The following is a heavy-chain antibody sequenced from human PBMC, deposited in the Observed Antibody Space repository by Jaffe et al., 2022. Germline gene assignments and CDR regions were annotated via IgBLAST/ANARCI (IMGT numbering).Heavy chain of an antibody. J-gene: IGHJ5*02. V-gene: IGHV4-39*01. CDR1: GGSLSSIKHY. D-gene: IGHD3-3*01. Sequence: QLQLQESGPGLVKPSETLSLTCSVSGGSLSSIKHYWGWIRQPPGKGLEWIGSMDYSGTTYYNPTLKSRVSISIDASRNQFSLKVTSVTAADTAVYYCARQGRSLIEVFGESTPILNSWIDPWGQGTLVIVSS. CDR3: ARQGRSLIEVFGESTPILNSWIDP. CDR2: MDYSGTT.